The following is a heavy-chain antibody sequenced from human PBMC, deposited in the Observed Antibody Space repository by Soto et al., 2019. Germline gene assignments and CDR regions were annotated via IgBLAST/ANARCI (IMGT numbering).Heavy chain of an antibody. V-gene: IGHV1-24*01. CDR3: ARGNYCSSTSCYLPVDGGLYYYYYMDV. D-gene: IGHD2-2*01. CDR1: VYILSELC. CDR2: FDPEDGET. J-gene: IGHJ6*03. Sequence: ASVKVSCKVSVYILSELCMHWVRQARGKGLEWMGGFDPEDGETIYVQKFQGRVTMTEDTSTSTAYMELSSLRSDDTAVYYCARGNYCSSTSCYLPVDGGLYYYYYMDVWGKGTTVTVSS.